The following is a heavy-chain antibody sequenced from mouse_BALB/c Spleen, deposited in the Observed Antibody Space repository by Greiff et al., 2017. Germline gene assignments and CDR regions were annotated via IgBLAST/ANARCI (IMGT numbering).Heavy chain of an antibody. CDR3: ASRENYGYDYAMDY. J-gene: IGHJ4*01. D-gene: IGHD1-2*01. CDR2: ISSGSSTI. Sequence: EVKLVESGGGLVKPGGSLKLSCAASGFTFSSFGMHWVRQAPEKGLEWVAYISSGSSTIYYADTVKGRFTISRDNPKNTLFLQMTSLRSEDTAMYYCASRENYGYDYAMDYWGQGTSVTVSS. CDR1: GFTFSSFG. V-gene: IGHV5-17*02.